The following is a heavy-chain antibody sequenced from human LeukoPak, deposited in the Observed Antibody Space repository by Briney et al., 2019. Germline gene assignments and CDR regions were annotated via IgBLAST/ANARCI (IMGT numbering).Heavy chain of an antibody. CDR1: GFTFDDYG. Sequence: GGSLRLSCAASGFTFDDYGMSWVRQVPGKGLEWVSGINWNGGSTGNADSVKGRLTISRDNAKNSLYLQMNSLRAEDTAVYYCARDPTQWLQTPYYYMDVWGKGTTVTISS. CDR3: ARDPTQWLQTPYYYMDV. D-gene: IGHD5-24*01. V-gene: IGHV3-20*04. CDR2: INWNGGST. J-gene: IGHJ6*03.